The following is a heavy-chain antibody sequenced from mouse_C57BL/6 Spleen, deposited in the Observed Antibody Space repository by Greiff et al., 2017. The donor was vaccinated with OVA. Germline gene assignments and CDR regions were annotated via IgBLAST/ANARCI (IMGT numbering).Heavy chain of an antibody. CDR2: IYPGSGST. CDR1: GYTFTSYW. J-gene: IGHJ1*03. Sequence: VQLQQPGAELVKPGASVKMSCKASGYTFTSYWITWVKQRPGQGLEWIGDIYPGSGSTNYNEKFKSKATLTVDTSSSTAYLQLSSLTSEDSAVYYYVKARYYGSSHWYFDVWGTGTTVTVSS. V-gene: IGHV1-55*01. D-gene: IGHD1-1*01. CDR3: VKARYYGSSHWYFDV.